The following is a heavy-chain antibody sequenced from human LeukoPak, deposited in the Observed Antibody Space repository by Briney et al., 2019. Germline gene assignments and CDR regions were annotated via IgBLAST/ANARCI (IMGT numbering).Heavy chain of an antibody. CDR1: GGSISSSTYY. D-gene: IGHD5-18*01. V-gene: IGHV4-39*07. CDR2: IYYSGDT. CDR3: ARVLLYSYGYIDY. Sequence: PSETLSLTCTVSGGSISSSTYYWGWIRQPPGKGLEWIGSIYYSGDTYYNPSLRSRVTISVDTSKNQFSLNLYSVTAADTAVYYCARVLLYSYGYIDYWGQGTLVTVSS. J-gene: IGHJ4*02.